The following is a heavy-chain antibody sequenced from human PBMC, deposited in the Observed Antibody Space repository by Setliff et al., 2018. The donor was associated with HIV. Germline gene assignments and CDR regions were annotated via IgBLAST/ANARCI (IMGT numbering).Heavy chain of an antibody. J-gene: IGHJ4*02. V-gene: IGHV4-39*01. D-gene: IGHD4-17*01. CDR2: IYYTGNT. Sequence: SETLSLTCTVSGGSISSSSYYWGWIRQPPGKGLELIGNIYYTGNTNDNPSLKSRVTISVDTSKNQFSLKLSSVTAADTAVYYCARAPTVVTLLDYWGQGTLVTVSS. CDR1: GGSISSSSYY. CDR3: ARAPTVVTLLDY.